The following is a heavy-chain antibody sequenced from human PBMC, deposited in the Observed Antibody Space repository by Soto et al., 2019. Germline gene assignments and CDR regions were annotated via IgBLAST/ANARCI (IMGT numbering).Heavy chain of an antibody. Sequence: EVQLVESGGGLVKPGGSLRLSCAASGFTFSSYSMNWVRQAPGKGLEWVSSISSSSSYIYYADSVKGRFTISRDNAKNSLYLKMNSLRAEDTAVYYCARAHGDYDWYFDLWGRGTLVTVSS. V-gene: IGHV3-21*01. CDR3: ARAHGDYDWYFDL. D-gene: IGHD4-17*01. CDR1: GFTFSSYS. J-gene: IGHJ2*01. CDR2: ISSSSSYI.